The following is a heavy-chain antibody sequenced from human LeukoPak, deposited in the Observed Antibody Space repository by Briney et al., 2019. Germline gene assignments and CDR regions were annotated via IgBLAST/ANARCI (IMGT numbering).Heavy chain of an antibody. V-gene: IGHV4-4*07. J-gene: IGHJ4*02. D-gene: IGHD2-15*01. Sequence: PSETLSLTCAVSDDSFSSHYWTWIRQPAGKGLEWIGRIYSSGSTDYNTSLKSRVTMSVDTSKNQFSLNLTSVTAADSAVYYCARGRGRLLLIDYWGQGTLVTVSS. CDR1: DDSFSSHY. CDR3: ARGRGRLLLIDY. CDR2: IYSSGST.